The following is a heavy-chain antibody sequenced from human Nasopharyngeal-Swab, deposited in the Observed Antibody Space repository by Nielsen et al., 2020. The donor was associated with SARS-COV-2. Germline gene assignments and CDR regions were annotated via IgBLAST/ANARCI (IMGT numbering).Heavy chain of an antibody. D-gene: IGHD3-10*01. CDR3: ARDLSGSSDFYYYGMDV. CDR2: INPNSGGT. J-gene: IGHJ6*02. CDR1: GYTFTGYY. Sequence: ASVKVSCKASGYTFTGYYMHWVRPAPGQGLEWSGWINPNSGGTNYAQKFQGWVTMTRDTSISPAYMELSRLRSDDTAVYYCARDLSGSSDFYYYGMDVWGQGTTVTVSS. V-gene: IGHV1-2*04.